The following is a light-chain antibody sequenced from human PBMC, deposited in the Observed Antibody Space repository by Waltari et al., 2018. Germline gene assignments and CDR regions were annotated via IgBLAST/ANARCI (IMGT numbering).Light chain of an antibody. J-gene: IGKJ2*01. CDR3: QQYYSYPPL. Sequence: AIRMTQSPSSLSASTGARVTIPCRASQGISSYLAWYQQKPGKAPKLLIYAASTLQSGVPSRFSGSGSGTDFTLTISCLQSEDFATYYCQQYYSYPPLFGQGTKLEI. CDR1: QGISSY. V-gene: IGKV1-8*01. CDR2: AAS.